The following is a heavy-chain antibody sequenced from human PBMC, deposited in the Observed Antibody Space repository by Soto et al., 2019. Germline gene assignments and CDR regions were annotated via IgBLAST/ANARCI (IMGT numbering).Heavy chain of an antibody. J-gene: IGHJ5*02. Sequence: ASVKVSCKASGYTFTGYYMHWARQAPGQGLEWMGWINPNSGGTNYAQKFQGRVTMTRDTSISTAYMELSRLRSDDTAVYYCARDMYDSSGSNWFDPWGQGTLVTVSS. V-gene: IGHV1-2*02. D-gene: IGHD3-22*01. CDR1: GYTFTGYY. CDR2: INPNSGGT. CDR3: ARDMYDSSGSNWFDP.